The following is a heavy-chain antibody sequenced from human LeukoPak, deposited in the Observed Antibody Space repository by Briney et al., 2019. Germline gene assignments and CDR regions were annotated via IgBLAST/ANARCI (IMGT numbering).Heavy chain of an antibody. J-gene: IGHJ4*02. CDR2: ISYDGSNK. CDR1: GFTFSSYG. D-gene: IGHD6-19*01. V-gene: IGHV3-30*18. Sequence: GGSLRLSCAASGFTFSSYGMHWVRQAPGKGLEWVAVISYDGSNKYYADSVKGRFTISRDNSKNTLYLQMNSLRAEDTAVYYCAKVRWLSGWTPTTISRRLGRMSYWGQGTLVTVSS. CDR3: AKVRWLSGWTPTTISRRLGRMSY.